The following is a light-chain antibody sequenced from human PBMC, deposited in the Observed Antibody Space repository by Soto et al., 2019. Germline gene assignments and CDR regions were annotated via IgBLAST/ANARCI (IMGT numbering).Light chain of an antibody. CDR1: QSVSSY. J-gene: IGKJ1*01. CDR3: QQRSNWTLT. CDR2: DAS. V-gene: IGKV3-11*01. Sequence: EIVLTQSPATMSLSPGERATLSCRASQSVSSYLAWYQQKPGQAPRLLIYDASNRATGIPARFSGRGSETDFTLTNCSFEPEDFAVYFCQQRSNWTLTFGQGTKVDIX.